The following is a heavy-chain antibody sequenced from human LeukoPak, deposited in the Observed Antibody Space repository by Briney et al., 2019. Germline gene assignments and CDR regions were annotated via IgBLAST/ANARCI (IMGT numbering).Heavy chain of an antibody. D-gene: IGHD2-15*01. V-gene: IGHV3-33*01. J-gene: IGHJ4*02. CDR3: ARAGYCSGGSCYGSDY. Sequence: PGGSLRLSCAASGFTFSSYGMHGVRQAPGKGLEWVAAIWYDGSIQYYADSVKGRFTISRDNSKNTLYLQMDSLRAEDTAVYYCARAGYCSGGSCYGSDYWGQGTLVSVSS. CDR1: GFTFSSYG. CDR2: IWYDGSIQ.